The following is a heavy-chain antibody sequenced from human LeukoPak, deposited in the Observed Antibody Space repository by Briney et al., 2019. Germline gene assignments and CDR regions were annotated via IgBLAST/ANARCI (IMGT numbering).Heavy chain of an antibody. CDR2: IYYSGST. CDR1: GGSISSYY. Sequence: SETLSLTCTVSGGSISSYYWSWIRQPPGKGREWIGYIYYSGSTNYNPSLKSRVTISVDTSKNQFSLKLSSVTAADTAVYYCARIYSNPLLYFDYWGQGTLVTVSS. CDR3: ARIYSNPLLYFDY. D-gene: IGHD4-11*01. V-gene: IGHV4-59*01. J-gene: IGHJ4*02.